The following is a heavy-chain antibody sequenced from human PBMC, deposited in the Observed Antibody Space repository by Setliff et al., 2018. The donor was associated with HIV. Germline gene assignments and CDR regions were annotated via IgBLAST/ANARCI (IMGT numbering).Heavy chain of an antibody. CDR1: GFNFRSYG. CDR3: VRDLVYYYDNSGSFYVAEYFQH. Sequence: GGSLRLSCAAAGFNFRSYGMTWVRQAPGKGLEWVSYISGRSSDPNYADSVKGRFTISRDNAKNSVYLQMNSLRAEDTAMYYCVRDLVYYYDNSGSFYVAEYFQHWGQGTLVTVSS. J-gene: IGHJ1*01. V-gene: IGHV3-11*05. D-gene: IGHD3-22*01. CDR2: ISGRSSDP.